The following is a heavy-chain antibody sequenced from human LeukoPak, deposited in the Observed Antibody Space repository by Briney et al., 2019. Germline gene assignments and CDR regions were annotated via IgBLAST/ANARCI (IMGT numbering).Heavy chain of an antibody. D-gene: IGHD3-16*01. J-gene: IGHJ2*01. CDR2: ISYDGSNK. CDR3: ARAIWGSRYFDL. Sequence: GGSLRLSCAASGFTFSSYAMHWVRQAPGKGLEWVAVISYDGSNKYHADSVKGRFTISRDNAKNTLYLQMNSLRAEDTAVYYCARAIWGSRYFDLWGRGTLVTVSS. CDR1: GFTFSSYA. V-gene: IGHV3-30-3*01.